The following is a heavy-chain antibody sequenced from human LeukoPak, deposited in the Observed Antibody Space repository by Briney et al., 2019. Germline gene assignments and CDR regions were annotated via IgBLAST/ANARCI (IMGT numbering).Heavy chain of an antibody. J-gene: IGHJ5*02. V-gene: IGHV3-30*18. CDR3: AKDQRYCSGGSCYDNWFDP. CDR2: ISYDGSNK. Sequence: GGSLRLSCAASGFTLSSYGMHWVRQAPGKGLEWVAVISYDGSNKYYADSVKGRFTISRDNSKNTLYLQMNSLRAEDTAVYYCAKDQRYCSGGSCYDNWFDPWGQGTLVTVSS. D-gene: IGHD2-15*01. CDR1: GFTLSSYG.